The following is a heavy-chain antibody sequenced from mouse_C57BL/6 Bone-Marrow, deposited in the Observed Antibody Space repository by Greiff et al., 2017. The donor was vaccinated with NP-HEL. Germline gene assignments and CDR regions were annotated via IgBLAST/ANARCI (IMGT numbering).Heavy chain of an antibody. D-gene: IGHD2-1*01. V-gene: IGHV1-55*01. J-gene: IGHJ2*01. CDR2: IYPGSGST. CDR3: ARYRSIYYGNSFDY. Sequence: QVQLQQPGAELVKPGASVKMSCKASGYTFTSYWITWVKQRPGQGLEWIGDIYPGSGSTNYNEKFKSKATLTVDTSSSTAYMQLSSLTSEDSAVYYCARYRSIYYGNSFDYWGKGTTLTVSS. CDR1: GYTFTSYW.